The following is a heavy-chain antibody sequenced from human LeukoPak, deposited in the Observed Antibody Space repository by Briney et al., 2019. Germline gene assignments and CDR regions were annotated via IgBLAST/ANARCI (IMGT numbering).Heavy chain of an antibody. J-gene: IGHJ3*02. Sequence: ASVKVSCKASGYTFTGYYMHWVRQAPGQGLEWMGRINPNSGGTNYAQKFQGSATMTRDTSISTAYMELSRLRSDDTAVYYCASYYYDSSGYFLGDAFDIWGQGTMVTVSS. CDR3: ASYYYDSSGYFLGDAFDI. CDR2: INPNSGGT. CDR1: GYTFTGYY. D-gene: IGHD3-22*01. V-gene: IGHV1-2*06.